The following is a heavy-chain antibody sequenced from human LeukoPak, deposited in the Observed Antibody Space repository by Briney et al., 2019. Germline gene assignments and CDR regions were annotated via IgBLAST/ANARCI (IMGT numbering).Heavy chain of an antibody. CDR1: GYTFTSYG. D-gene: IGHD2-2*01. CDR3: ARLYCSSTSCSGNFFDY. Sequence: GASVKVSCKASGYTFTSYGINRVRQATGQGLEWMGWMNPNSGNTGYAQKFQGRVTITRNTSISTAYMELSSLRSEDTAVYYCARLYCSSTSCSGNFFDYWGQGTLVTVSS. J-gene: IGHJ4*02. CDR2: MNPNSGNT. V-gene: IGHV1-8*03.